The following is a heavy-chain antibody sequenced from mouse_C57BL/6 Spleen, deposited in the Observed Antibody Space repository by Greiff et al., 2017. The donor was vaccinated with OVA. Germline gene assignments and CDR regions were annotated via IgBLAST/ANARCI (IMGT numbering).Heavy chain of an antibody. CDR3: ARDPLCITTVVPYAMDY. V-gene: IGHV1-22*01. Sequence: VQLQQSGPELVKPGASVKMSCKASGYTFTDYNMHWVKQSHGKSLEWIGYINPNNGGTSYNQKFKGKATLTVNKSSSTAYMELRSLTSEDSAVYYCARDPLCITTVVPYAMDYWGQGTSVTVSS. J-gene: IGHJ4*01. CDR2: INPNNGGT. CDR1: GYTFTDYN. D-gene: IGHD1-1*01.